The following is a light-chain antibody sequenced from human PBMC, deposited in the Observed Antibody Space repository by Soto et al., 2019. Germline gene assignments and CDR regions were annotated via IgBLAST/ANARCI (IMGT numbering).Light chain of an antibody. J-gene: IGKJ1*01. CDR1: QSVSSSY. Sequence: EIVLTQSPGTLSLSPGERATLSCRASQSVSSSYLAWYQQKPGQAPRLLIYGASSRATGIPDRFSGSGSGTDFTLTISSLEPADFAVYYCQQYGSSIPFGKGTKGEIQ. V-gene: IGKV3-20*01. CDR3: QQYGSSIP. CDR2: GAS.